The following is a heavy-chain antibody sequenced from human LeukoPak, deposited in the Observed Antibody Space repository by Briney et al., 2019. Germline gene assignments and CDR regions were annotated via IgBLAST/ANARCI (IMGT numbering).Heavy chain of an antibody. CDR3: ARGKQQLTHKRFFDY. CDR1: GFTFSNFW. Sequence: PGGSLRLSCAVSGFTFSNFWMSWIRQPPGKGLEWIGEINHSGSTNYNPSLKSRVTISVDTSKNQFSLKLSSVTAADTAVYYCARGKQQLTHKRFFDYWGQGTLVTVSS. J-gene: IGHJ4*02. CDR2: INHSGST. V-gene: IGHV4-34*01. D-gene: IGHD6-13*01.